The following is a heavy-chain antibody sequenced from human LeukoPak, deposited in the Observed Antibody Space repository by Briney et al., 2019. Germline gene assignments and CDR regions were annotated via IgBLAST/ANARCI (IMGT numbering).Heavy chain of an antibody. CDR1: GYTFTSYD. D-gene: IGHD3-22*01. CDR3: ARGRIDLYYYDSSGYPYYFDY. Sequence: ASVKVSCKASGYTFTSYDINWVRQATGQGLEWMGWTNPNSGNTGYAQKFQGRVTMTRNTSISTAYMELSSLRSEDTAVYYCARGRIDLYYYDSSGYPYYFDYWGQGTLVTVSS. CDR2: TNPNSGNT. V-gene: IGHV1-8*01. J-gene: IGHJ4*02.